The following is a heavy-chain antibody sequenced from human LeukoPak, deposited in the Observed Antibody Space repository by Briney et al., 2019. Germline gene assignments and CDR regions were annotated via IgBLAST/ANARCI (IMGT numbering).Heavy chain of an antibody. D-gene: IGHD2-2*01. CDR1: GGSFSGYY. J-gene: IGHJ6*03. Sequence: SETLSLTCAVYGGSFSGYYWSWIRQPPGKGLEWIGEINHSGSTNYNPSLTSRVTISVDTSKNQFSLKLSSVTAADTAVYYCARPSVPAAGYYYYYMDVWGKGTTVTVSS. CDR2: INHSGST. CDR3: ARPSVPAAGYYYYYMDV. V-gene: IGHV4-34*01.